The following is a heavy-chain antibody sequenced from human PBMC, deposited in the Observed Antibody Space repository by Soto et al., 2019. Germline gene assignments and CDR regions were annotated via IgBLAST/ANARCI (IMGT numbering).Heavy chain of an antibody. J-gene: IGHJ6*02. CDR1: GGSISGYY. CDR2: VYYSGGA. V-gene: IGHV4-59*01. Sequence: SETLSLTCTVSGGSISGYYWSWIRQPPGKGLEWIGNVYYSGGAKYNPSVKRRVSISVDTSKNQFSLNLSSVNDADTAVYYCTSDGDGRMTTNTYYYYAMDVWGQGITVTV. CDR3: TSDGDGRMTTNTYYYYAMDV. D-gene: IGHD2-21*02.